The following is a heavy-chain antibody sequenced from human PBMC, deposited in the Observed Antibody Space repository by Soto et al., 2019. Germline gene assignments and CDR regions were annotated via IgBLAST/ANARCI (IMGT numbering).Heavy chain of an antibody. J-gene: IGHJ6*02. CDR3: ARGPPIVVVPAAIPSYYYYYDMDV. CDR1: GYTFTSYY. CDR2: INPSGGST. V-gene: IGHV1-46*01. Sequence: ASVKVSCKASGYTFTSYYVHWVRQAPGQGLEWMGIINPSGGSTSYAQKFQGRVTMTRDTSTSTVYMELSSLRSEDTAVYYCARGPPIVVVPAAIPSYYYYYDMDVWGQGTTVTVSS. D-gene: IGHD2-2*02.